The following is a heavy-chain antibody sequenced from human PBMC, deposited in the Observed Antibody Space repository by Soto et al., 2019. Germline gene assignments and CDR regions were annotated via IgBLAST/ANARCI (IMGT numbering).Heavy chain of an antibody. CDR3: ANDFGAWSDS. V-gene: IGHV3-30*18. CDR2: ISYDGTDK. D-gene: IGHD6-19*01. J-gene: IGHJ5*02. Sequence: QVHLVESGGGVVQPGRSLTISCVGSGFAFSTYGMHWVRQAPAKGLEWVALISYDGTDKYYADSVKGRFSISRDNSKQTLSLQMDILRPEDTAVYYCANDFGAWSDSWGQGTLVNVSS. CDR1: GFAFSTYG.